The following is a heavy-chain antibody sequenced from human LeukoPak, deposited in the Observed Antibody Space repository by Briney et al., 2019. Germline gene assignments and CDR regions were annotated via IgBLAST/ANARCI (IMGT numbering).Heavy chain of an antibody. D-gene: IGHD2/OR15-2a*01. J-gene: IGHJ3*02. CDR3: ARKGGIYCNDGCFHDAFDI. Sequence: GGSLRLSCAASGFTFSSYSMNWVRQAPGKGLEWVANINGDGSESHSVDSVEGRFTISRDNAKNSLYLQMNSLRGEDTAVYYCARKGGIYCNDGCFHDAFDIWGQGTTVTVSS. CDR1: GFTFSSYS. CDR2: INGDGSES. V-gene: IGHV3-7*01.